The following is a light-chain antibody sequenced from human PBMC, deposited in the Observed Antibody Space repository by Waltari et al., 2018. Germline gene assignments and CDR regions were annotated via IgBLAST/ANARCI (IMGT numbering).Light chain of an antibody. V-gene: IGLV2-8*01. Sequence: QSALTQPPSASGAPGQSVTISCTGTSSDVGGYNSGSWYQQHPGDAPKRLIYEVSKRPSGVPNRFSGSKSGNTASLTVSGLQAEDEGDYYCSSYAGRNTLFGGGTKLTVL. CDR2: EVS. CDR1: SSDVGGYNS. J-gene: IGLJ2*01. CDR3: SSYAGRNTL.